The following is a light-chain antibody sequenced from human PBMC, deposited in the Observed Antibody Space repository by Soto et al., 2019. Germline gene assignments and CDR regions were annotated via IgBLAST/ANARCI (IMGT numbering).Light chain of an antibody. CDR2: DDS. Sequence: SYELTQPPSVSVAPGQTVRVTCGGKNIGSKSVHWYQQKPGQAPVLVVYDDSDRPSRIPERFSGSNSGNTATLTISRVEAGDEADYYCQVWDSLTSHVFGTGTKVTVL. J-gene: IGLJ1*01. V-gene: IGLV3-21*02. CDR1: NIGSKS. CDR3: QVWDSLTSHV.